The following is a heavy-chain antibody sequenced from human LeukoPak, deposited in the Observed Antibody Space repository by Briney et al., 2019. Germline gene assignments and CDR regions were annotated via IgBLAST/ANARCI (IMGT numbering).Heavy chain of an antibody. V-gene: IGHV1-18*01. CDR2: ISAYNGDT. D-gene: IGHD5-18*01. CDR1: GYTFTNYG. J-gene: IGHJ4*02. CDR3: ARAPSGYSYGSEDY. Sequence: ASVKVSCKASGYTFTNYGISWMRQAPGQGLEWMGWISAYNGDTNYAQKLQGRVTMTTDTSTNTAYMELRSLRSDDTAVYYCARAPSGYSYGSEDYWGQGTLVTVSS.